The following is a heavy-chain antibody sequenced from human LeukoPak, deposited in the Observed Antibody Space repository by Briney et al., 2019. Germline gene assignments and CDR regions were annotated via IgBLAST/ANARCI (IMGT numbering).Heavy chain of an antibody. D-gene: IGHD5-12*01. J-gene: IGHJ4*02. CDR1: GYSISSGYY. CDR2: IHNSGTT. CDR3: ARIGYDVPRVDY. V-gene: IGHV4-38-2*02. Sequence: PSETLSLTCTVSGYSISSGYYWAWIRQSPGKGLEWIGSIHNSGTTFYNPSLMSRVTMSVDTSKNQFSLKLSSVTAADTAVYYCARIGYDVPRVDYWGQGTLVTVSS.